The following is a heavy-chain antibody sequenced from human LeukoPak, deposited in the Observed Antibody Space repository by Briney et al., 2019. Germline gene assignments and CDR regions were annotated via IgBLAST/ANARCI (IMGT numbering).Heavy chain of an antibody. CDR1: GFTFSSYS. CDR2: ISSSSSTI. Sequence: PGGSLRLSCAASGFTFSSYSMNWVRQAPGKGLAWVSYISSSSSTIYYADSVKGRFTISRDNAKKSLYLQMNSLRAEDTAVYYCASLVVPAAKDAFDIWGQGTMVTVSS. D-gene: IGHD2-2*01. J-gene: IGHJ3*02. CDR3: ASLVVPAAKDAFDI. V-gene: IGHV3-48*01.